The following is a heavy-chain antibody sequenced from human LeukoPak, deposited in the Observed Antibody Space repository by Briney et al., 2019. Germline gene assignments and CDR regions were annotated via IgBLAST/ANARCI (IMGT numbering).Heavy chain of an antibody. Sequence: SETLSLTCTVSGGSISSYYWSWIRQPAGKGLEWIGRIYTSGSTNYNPSLKSRVTMSVDTSKNQFSLKLSSVTAADTAVYYCARDLVNLWFGELLKPDAFDIWGQGTMVTASS. CDR1: GGSISSYY. D-gene: IGHD3-10*01. J-gene: IGHJ3*02. V-gene: IGHV4-4*07. CDR3: ARDLVNLWFGELLKPDAFDI. CDR2: IYTSGST.